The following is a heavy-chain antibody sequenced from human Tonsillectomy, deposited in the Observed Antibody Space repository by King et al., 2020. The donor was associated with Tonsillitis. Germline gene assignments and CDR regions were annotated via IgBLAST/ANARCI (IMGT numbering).Heavy chain of an antibody. CDR1: GASLSSGGYP. CDR3: ARLGDCAGDCLRQ. CDR2: IYYSGGT. D-gene: IGHD2-21*02. J-gene: IGHJ4*02. V-gene: IGHV4-30-4*07. Sequence: QLQESGPRLVKPSQTLSLTCAVSGASLSSGGYPWSGIRQPPGKGLEWIGYIYYSGGTYYNPSLKSRVTISVDTSKNQFSLNLTSVTAADTAMYYCARLGDCAGDCLRQWGQGTMVTVSS.